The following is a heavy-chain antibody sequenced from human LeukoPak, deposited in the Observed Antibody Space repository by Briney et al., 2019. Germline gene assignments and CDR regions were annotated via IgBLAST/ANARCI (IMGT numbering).Heavy chain of an antibody. J-gene: IGHJ3*02. V-gene: IGHV4-59*01. CDR3: ARERTYYYDSINAFDI. CDR2: IYYSGST. Sequence: PSETLSLTCAVYGAYLSDYYWSWIRQPPGKGLEWIGYIYYSGSTNYNPSLKSRVTISVDTSKNQFSLKLSSVTAADTAVYYCARERTYYYDSINAFDIWGQGTMVTVSS. D-gene: IGHD3-22*01. CDR1: GAYLSDYY.